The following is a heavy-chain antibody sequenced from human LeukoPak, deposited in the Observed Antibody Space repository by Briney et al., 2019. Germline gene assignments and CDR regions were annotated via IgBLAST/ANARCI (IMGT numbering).Heavy chain of an antibody. CDR2: IDTSGST. V-gene: IGHV4-61*02. CDR1: GGSISSGYYY. D-gene: IGHD3-9*01. CDR3: AREVQYDILTGYYGFDP. J-gene: IGHJ5*02. Sequence: SETLSLTCTVSGGSISSGYYYWSWIRQPAGKGLEWIGRIDTSGSTNYNPSLKSRVTISVDTSKNQFSLKLSSVTAADTAVYYCAREVQYDILTGYYGFDPWGQGTLVTVSS.